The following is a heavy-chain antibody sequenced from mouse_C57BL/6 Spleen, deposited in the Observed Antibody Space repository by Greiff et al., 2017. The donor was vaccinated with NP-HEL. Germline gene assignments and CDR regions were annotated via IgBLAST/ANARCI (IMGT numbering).Heavy chain of an antibody. D-gene: IGHD3-1*01. CDR3: ARDGFGPRAWFAY. CDR2: IYPGDGDT. Sequence: VNLVESGPELVKPGASVKISCKASGYAFSSSWMNWVKQRPGKGLEWIGRIYPGDGDTNYNGKFKGKATLTADKSSSTAYMQLSSLTSEDSAVYFCARDGFGPRAWFAYWGQGTLVTVSA. V-gene: IGHV1-82*01. J-gene: IGHJ3*01. CDR1: GYAFSSSW.